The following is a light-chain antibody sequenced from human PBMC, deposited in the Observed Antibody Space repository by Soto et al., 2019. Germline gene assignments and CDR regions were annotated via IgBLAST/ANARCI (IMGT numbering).Light chain of an antibody. Sequence: EIVLTQSPGTLSLSPGERATLSCRASRSVSSSYLAWYQQKPGLAPRLLIYVASSRATGIPDRFSGSGSGTDFTLTISRLEPEEFAVYYCQQYGISPPITFGQGTRLEIK. V-gene: IGKV3-20*01. J-gene: IGKJ5*01. CDR3: QQYGISPPIT. CDR2: VAS. CDR1: RSVSSSY.